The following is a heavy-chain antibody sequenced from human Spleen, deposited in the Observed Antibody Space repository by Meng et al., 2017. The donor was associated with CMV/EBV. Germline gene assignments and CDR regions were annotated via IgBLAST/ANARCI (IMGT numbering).Heavy chain of an antibody. CDR2: INHSGST. D-gene: IGHD3-16*01. CDR1: GGSFSGYY. J-gene: IGHJ4*02. Sequence: QVQLQQWGAGLLKPSETLSLTCAVYGGSFSGYYWSWIRQPPGKGLEWIGEINHSGSTNYNPSLKSRVTISVDTSKNQFSLKLSSVTAADTAVYYCAREMEGGGTYDYWGQGTLVTVSS. CDR3: AREMEGGGTYDY. V-gene: IGHV4-34*01.